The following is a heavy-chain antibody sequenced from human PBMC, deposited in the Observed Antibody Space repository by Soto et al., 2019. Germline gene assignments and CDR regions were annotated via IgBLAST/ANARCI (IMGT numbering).Heavy chain of an antibody. CDR3: ARERGGTTS. CDR2: IYYRGST. CDR1: GGSVSSGSYY. V-gene: IGHV4-61*01. D-gene: IGHD1-1*01. Sequence: PSETLSLTCTVSGGSVSSGSYYWSWIRQPPGKGLEWIGYIYYRGSTNYNPSLKSRVTISVDTSKNQFSLKLSSVTAADTAVYYCARERGGTTSWGQGTLVTVSS. J-gene: IGHJ5*02.